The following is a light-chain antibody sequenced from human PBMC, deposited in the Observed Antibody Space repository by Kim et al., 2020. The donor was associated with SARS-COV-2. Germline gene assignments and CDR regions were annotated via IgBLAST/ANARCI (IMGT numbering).Light chain of an antibody. V-gene: IGKV3-20*01. Sequence: SPGERANLSCRASQSVSSSYLAGYQQKPGQAPRLLIYGASSRATGIPDRFSGSGSGTDFTLTINRLEPEDFAVYYCQQYGSSPWTFGQGTKVDIK. CDR3: QQYGSSPWT. CDR2: GAS. J-gene: IGKJ1*01. CDR1: QSVSSSY.